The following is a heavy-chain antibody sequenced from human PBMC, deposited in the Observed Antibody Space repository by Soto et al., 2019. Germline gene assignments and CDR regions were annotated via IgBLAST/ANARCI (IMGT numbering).Heavy chain of an antibody. D-gene: IGHD6-19*01. Sequence: QVQLVQSGAEVKKPGASVKVSCKASGYTFTSYYMHWVRQAPGQGLEWMGIINPSGGSTSYAQKFQGRVTMTRDTATSTVYMELSSLRSEDTAVYYCARDPSRGWYDALAYYFDYWGQGTLVTVSS. CDR3: ARDPSRGWYDALAYYFDY. CDR2: INPSGGST. CDR1: GYTFTSYY. V-gene: IGHV1-46*01. J-gene: IGHJ4*02.